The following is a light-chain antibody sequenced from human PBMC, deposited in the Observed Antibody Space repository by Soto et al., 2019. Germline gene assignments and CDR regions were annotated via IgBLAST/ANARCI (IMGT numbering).Light chain of an antibody. CDR1: SSNIGAGYD. CDR3: QSFDSSLSGSV. Sequence: QSVLTQQPSVTGAPGQRVTISCTGSSSNIGAGYDVHWYQQLPGTAPKLLIYGNSNRPSGVPDRFSGSRSGTSASLAITGLQAEDEADSYCQSFDSSLSGSVFGGGTKLTVL. CDR2: GNS. V-gene: IGLV1-40*01. J-gene: IGLJ3*02.